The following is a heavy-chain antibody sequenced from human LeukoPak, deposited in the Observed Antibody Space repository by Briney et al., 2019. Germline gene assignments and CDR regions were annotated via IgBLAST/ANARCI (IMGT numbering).Heavy chain of an antibody. CDR1: GFTFSYYA. Sequence: GGSLRLSCTAYGFTFSYYAMSWFRQAPGKGLGWVGFIRNKAYGGTAEYAASVKGRFTISRDDSKTIAYLQMNSLKTEDTAVYYCTREKRYFDWFQADYWGQGTLVTVSS. CDR3: TREKRYFDWFQADY. D-gene: IGHD3-9*01. J-gene: IGHJ4*02. CDR2: IRNKAYGGTA. V-gene: IGHV3-49*03.